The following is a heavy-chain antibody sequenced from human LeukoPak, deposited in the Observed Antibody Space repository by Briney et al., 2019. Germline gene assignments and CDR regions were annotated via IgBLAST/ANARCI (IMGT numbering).Heavy chain of an antibody. CDR1: GYSFTSYW. J-gene: IGHJ5*02. Sequence: GESLKISCKGSGYSFTSYWIGWVRQMPGKGLEWMGIIYPGDSDTRYSPSFQGQVTISADKSISTAYLQWSSLKASDTAMYYCARLKGYCSSTSCFLGSSWFDPWGQGTLVTVSS. D-gene: IGHD2-2*01. CDR2: IYPGDSDT. CDR3: ARLKGYCSSTSCFLGSSWFDP. V-gene: IGHV5-51*01.